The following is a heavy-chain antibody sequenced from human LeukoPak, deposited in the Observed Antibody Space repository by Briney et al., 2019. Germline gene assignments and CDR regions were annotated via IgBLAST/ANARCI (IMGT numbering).Heavy chain of an antibody. CDR3: ARGRRWFDTSTDAFDI. V-gene: IGHV1-46*01. CDR1: GYTFTSYY. Sequence: ASVKVSCKASGYTFTSYYMHWVRQAPGQGLEWMGIINPSGGSTSYAQKFQGRVTMTRDTSTSTVYMELSSLRSEDTAVYYCARGRRWFDTSTDAFDIWGQGTVVTVSS. D-gene: IGHD2-2*01. CDR2: INPSGGST. J-gene: IGHJ3*02.